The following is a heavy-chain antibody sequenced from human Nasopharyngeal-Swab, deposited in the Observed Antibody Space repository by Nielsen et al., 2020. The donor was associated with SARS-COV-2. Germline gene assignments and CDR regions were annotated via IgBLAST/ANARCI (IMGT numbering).Heavy chain of an antibody. J-gene: IGHJ4*02. Sequence: WIRQPPGKGLEWIGSIYYSGSTYYNPSLKSRATLSVDTSKNHFSLELAYVTAADTAVYYCARELGARNLYFDSWDQATLVTVSS. CDR3: ARELGARNLYFDS. D-gene: IGHD3-10*01. V-gene: IGHV4-39*07. CDR2: IYYSGST.